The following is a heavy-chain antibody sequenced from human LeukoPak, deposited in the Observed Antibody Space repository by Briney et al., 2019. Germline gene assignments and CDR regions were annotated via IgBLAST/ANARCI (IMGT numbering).Heavy chain of an antibody. CDR3: ARHGGSYSYDY. J-gene: IGHJ4*02. V-gene: IGHV4-59*08. Sequence: SETLSLTCTVSGSSISSYYWSWIRQAPGKGLEWIGNIYYIGSTNYNPSLKSRVTISADPSKNQLSLKLSSVTAADTAAYYCARHGGSYSYDYWGQGTLVTVSS. CDR2: IYYIGST. CDR1: GSSISSYY. D-gene: IGHD1-26*01.